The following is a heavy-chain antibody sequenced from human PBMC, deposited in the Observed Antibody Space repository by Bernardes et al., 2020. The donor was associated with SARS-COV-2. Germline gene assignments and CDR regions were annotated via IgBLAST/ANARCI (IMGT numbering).Heavy chain of an antibody. V-gene: IGHV5-51*01. CDR2: IYPGDSAT. Sequence: GASLKISCKGSGYSFTSYWIGWVRKMPGKGLEWMGNIYPGDSATRYSPSFQGQVTISADKSISTAYLQWSSLKASDTAMYYCARGLPAAINWFDPWGQGTLVTVSS. CDR3: ARGLPAAINWFDP. CDR1: GYSFTSYW. D-gene: IGHD2-2*01. J-gene: IGHJ5*02.